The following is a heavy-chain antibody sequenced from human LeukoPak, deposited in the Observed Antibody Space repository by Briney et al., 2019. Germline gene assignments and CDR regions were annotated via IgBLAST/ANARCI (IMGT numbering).Heavy chain of an antibody. CDR2: INSNSGGT. V-gene: IGHV1-2*04. CDR3: AREYCSSTSCAYYFDY. D-gene: IGHD2-2*01. J-gene: IGHJ4*02. CDR1: GYTFTGYY. Sequence: ASVKVSCKASGYTFTGYYMHWVRQAPGQGLEWMGWINSNSGGTNYAQKFQGWVTMTRDTSISTAYMELSRLRSDDTAVYYCAREYCSSTSCAYYFDYWGQGTLVTVSS.